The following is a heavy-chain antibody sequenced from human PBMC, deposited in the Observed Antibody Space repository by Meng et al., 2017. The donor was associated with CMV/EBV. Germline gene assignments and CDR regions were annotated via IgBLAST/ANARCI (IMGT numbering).Heavy chain of an antibody. D-gene: IGHD6-13*01. Sequence: GESLKISCAASEFTFSSYAMNWVRQAPGKGLEWVSIISDSGGITYYADSVEGRFTISRDNSKNTLYLQMNSLRAEDTAIYYCAKGRSIEAPDTRYFDCWGQGTLVTVSS. CDR2: ISDSGGIT. V-gene: IGHV3-23*01. CDR3: AKGRSIEAPDTRYFDC. CDR1: EFTFSSYA. J-gene: IGHJ4*02.